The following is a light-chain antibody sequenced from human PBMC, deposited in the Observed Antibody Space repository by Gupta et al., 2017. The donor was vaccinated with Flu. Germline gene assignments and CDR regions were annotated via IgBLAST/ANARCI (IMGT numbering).Light chain of an antibody. CDR2: LGS. CDR3: MQSLQTPYT. CDR1: QSLLHSNGYNY. J-gene: IGKJ2*01. V-gene: IGKV2-28*01. Sequence: VTPGEPASISCRSSQSLLHSNGYNYLDWYLQKPGQSPHLLIYLGSNRASGVADRFSGSGSGTEFTLKISRLEAEDVGVYYCMQSLQTPYTFGQGTKLEIK.